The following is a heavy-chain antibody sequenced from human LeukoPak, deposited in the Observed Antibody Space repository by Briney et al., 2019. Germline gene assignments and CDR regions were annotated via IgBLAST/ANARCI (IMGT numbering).Heavy chain of an antibody. J-gene: IGHJ3*02. CDR2: ISGSGSAV. D-gene: IGHD1-14*01. CDR1: GLPFSTYS. Sequence: GGSLRLSCIASGLPFSTYSMNWVRQAPGRGLEWLSYISGSGSAVYYADSVKGRFTISRDNARNSVSLQMDSLRPEDTAVYYCTNFKPPAPDALDIWGQGTVVTVSS. CDR3: TNFKPPAPDALDI. V-gene: IGHV3-48*01.